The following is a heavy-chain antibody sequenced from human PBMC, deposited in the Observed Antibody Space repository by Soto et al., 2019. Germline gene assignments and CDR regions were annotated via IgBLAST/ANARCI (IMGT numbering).Heavy chain of an antibody. Sequence: GSIKLASAACRGTLNTYLVGGVLKETRKVLEWVANIKQDGSDKNYVESVKGRFSVSRDNARNTLDLQMNSLTGEDTAVYYCAREIWADCGGGRDCYSWFDSLGQGTLVIVSS. CDR1: RGTLNTYL. J-gene: IGHJ5*01. D-gene: IGHD2-21*01. CDR3: AREIWADCGGGRDCYSWFDS. CDR2: IKQDGSDK. V-gene: IGHV3-7*01.